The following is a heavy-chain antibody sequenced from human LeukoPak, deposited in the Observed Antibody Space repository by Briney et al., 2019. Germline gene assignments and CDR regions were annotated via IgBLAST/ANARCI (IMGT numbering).Heavy chain of an antibody. D-gene: IGHD2-15*01. J-gene: IGHJ4*02. CDR2: INYSGSS. Sequence: SETLSLTCIVSGDSISSDYWSWIRQPPGKGLGWIGNINYSGSSNYNPSLKSRVILSIDTSKNEVSLNLRSVTAADTAVYYCARLDCAADTCYNYWGQGTLVTVSS. V-gene: IGHV4-59*08. CDR3: ARLDCAADTCYNY. CDR1: GDSISSDY.